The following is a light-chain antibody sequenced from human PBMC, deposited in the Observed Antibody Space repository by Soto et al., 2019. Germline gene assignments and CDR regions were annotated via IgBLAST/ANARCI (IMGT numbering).Light chain of an antibody. CDR3: QQYHNWPLT. J-gene: IGKJ4*01. Sequence: EIVMTQSPATLSVSPGERATLSCRASQSVSSNLVWYQQKPGQAPRLLIYSSSTRATGIPATFSGSGSGTEFTLTISSLQSEDFALYYCQQYHNWPLTFGGGTKVEIK. CDR2: SSS. V-gene: IGKV3-15*01. CDR1: QSVSSN.